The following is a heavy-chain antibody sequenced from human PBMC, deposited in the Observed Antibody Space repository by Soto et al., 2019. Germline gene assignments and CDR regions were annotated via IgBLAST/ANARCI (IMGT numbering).Heavy chain of an antibody. CDR1: GYSFTSYW. CDR2: IYPSDSYT. CDR3: ARHSNQLLGFDY. Sequence: GESLKLSCKGSGYSFTSYWIAWVRQMPGKGLEWMGIIYPSDSYTNYSPSFQGHVTISADKSISTAYLQWSSLKASDTAMYYCARHSNQLLGFDYWGQGTLVTVSS. D-gene: IGHD2-2*01. J-gene: IGHJ4*02. V-gene: IGHV5-51*01.